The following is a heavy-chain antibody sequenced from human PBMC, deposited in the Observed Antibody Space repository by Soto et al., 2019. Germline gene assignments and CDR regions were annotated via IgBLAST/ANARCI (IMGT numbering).Heavy chain of an antibody. CDR1: GFTFSSYS. CDR2: ISSSSSYI. Sequence: PGGSLRLSCAASGFTFSSYSMNWVRQAPGKGLEWVSSISSSSSYIYYADSVKGRFTISRDNAKNSLYLQMNSLRAEDTAVFYCARGYGYCSGGSCYWFFDYWGQGTLVTVSS. D-gene: IGHD2-15*01. CDR3: ARGYGYCSGGSCYWFFDY. J-gene: IGHJ4*02. V-gene: IGHV3-21*03.